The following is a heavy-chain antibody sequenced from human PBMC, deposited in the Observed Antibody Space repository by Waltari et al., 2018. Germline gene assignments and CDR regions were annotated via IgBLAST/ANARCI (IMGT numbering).Heavy chain of an antibody. V-gene: IGHV3-23*01. CDR3: AKERTGYCSGGSCYSGDY. Sequence: EVQLLESGGGLVQPGGSLRLSCAASGFTFSSYAMSWVRQAPGKGLEWVSAISGSGGSTDYADSGKGRFTISRDNSKNTLYLQMNSLRAEDTAVYYCAKERTGYCSGGSCYSGDYWGQGTLVTVSS. J-gene: IGHJ4*02. CDR1: GFTFSSYA. CDR2: ISGSGGST. D-gene: IGHD2-15*01.